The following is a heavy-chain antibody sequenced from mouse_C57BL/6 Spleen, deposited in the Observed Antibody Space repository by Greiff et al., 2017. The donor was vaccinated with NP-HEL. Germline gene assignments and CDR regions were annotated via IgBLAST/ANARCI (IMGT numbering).Heavy chain of an antibody. CDR2: IDPEDGET. J-gene: IGHJ4*01. CDR1: GFNIKDYY. D-gene: IGHD6-1*01. CDR3: ARRSSDDLLMDY. V-gene: IGHV14-2*01. Sequence: VQLQQSGAELVKPGASVKLSCTASGFNIKDYYMHWVKQRTEQGLEWIGRIDPEDGETKYAPKFPGKATITADTSSNTAYLQLSSLTSEDTAVYYCARRSSDDLLMDYWGQGTSVTVSS.